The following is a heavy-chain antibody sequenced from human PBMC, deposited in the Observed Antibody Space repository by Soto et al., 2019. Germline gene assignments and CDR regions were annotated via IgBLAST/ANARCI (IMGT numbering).Heavy chain of an antibody. CDR2: INPNSGGT. Sequence: QVQLVQSGAEVKKPGASVKVSCKASGYTFTGYYMHWVRQAPGQGLEWMGWINPNSGGTNYAQKLQGWVNMTRDTSISTAYMELSRLRSDDTAVYYCARGRRITIFGVVIDDAFDIWGQGTMVTVSS. D-gene: IGHD3-3*01. CDR3: ARGRRITIFGVVIDDAFDI. V-gene: IGHV1-2*04. CDR1: GYTFTGYY. J-gene: IGHJ3*02.